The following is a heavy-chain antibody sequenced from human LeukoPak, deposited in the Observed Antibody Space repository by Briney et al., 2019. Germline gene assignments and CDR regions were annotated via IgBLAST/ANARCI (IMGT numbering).Heavy chain of an antibody. J-gene: IGHJ4*02. CDR3: AKERGSYHAHSFDY. D-gene: IGHD1-26*01. V-gene: IGHV3-9*01. CDR1: GFTFDDYA. Sequence: GGSLRLSCAGSGFTFDDYAMHGVRQAPGGGLEGVAGSCWNSGSLGYAGCVRGRFTISRDNAKDSLYLQMNSLRAEDTALYYCAKERGSYHAHSFDYWGQGTLVPVSS. CDR2: SCWNSGSL.